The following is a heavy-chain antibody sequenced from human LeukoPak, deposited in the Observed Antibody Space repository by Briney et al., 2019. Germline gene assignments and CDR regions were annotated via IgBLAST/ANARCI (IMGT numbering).Heavy chain of an antibody. CDR2: ISAYNGNT. J-gene: IGHJ5*02. Sequence: ASVKVSCKASGYTFTSYGFSWVRQAPGQGLEWMGWISAYNGNTNYAQKLQGRVTMTTDTSTSTAYMELRSLRSDDTAVYYCARDESSAGWFDPWGQGTLVTVSS. CDR1: GYTFTSYG. V-gene: IGHV1-18*01. CDR3: ARDESSAGWFDP.